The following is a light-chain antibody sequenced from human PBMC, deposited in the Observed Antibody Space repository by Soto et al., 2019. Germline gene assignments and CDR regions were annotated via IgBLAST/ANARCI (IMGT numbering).Light chain of an antibody. Sequence: EIVLTQSPGTLSLSPEERATLSCRASQSVSSSYLAWYQQKPGQAPRLLIYGASSRATGIPDRFSGSGSGTDFTLTISRLEPEDFAVYYSQQYGSSPPTFGQGTKVDIK. V-gene: IGKV3-20*01. CDR1: QSVSSSY. CDR2: GAS. J-gene: IGKJ1*01. CDR3: QQYGSSPPT.